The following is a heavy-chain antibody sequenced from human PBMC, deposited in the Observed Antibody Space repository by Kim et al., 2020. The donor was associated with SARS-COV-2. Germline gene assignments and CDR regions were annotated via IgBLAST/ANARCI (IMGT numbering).Heavy chain of an antibody. J-gene: IGHJ4*02. CDR1: GYTFTSYY. Sequence: ASVKVSCKASGYTFTSYYMHWVRQAPGQGLEWMGIINPSGGSTSYAQKFQGRVTMTRDTSTSTVYMELSSLRSEDTAVYYCARDLHPDIVATFFDYWGQGTLVTVSS. CDR2: INPSGGST. CDR3: ARDLHPDIVATFFDY. D-gene: IGHD5-12*01. V-gene: IGHV1-46*01.